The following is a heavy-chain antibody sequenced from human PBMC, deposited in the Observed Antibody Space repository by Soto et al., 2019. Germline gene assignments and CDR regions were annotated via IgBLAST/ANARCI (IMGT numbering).Heavy chain of an antibody. CDR3: ARLPMVDLYHFDY. CDR1: GGSISSGGYY. CDR2: IYYSGST. D-gene: IGHD3-10*01. Sequence: PSETLSLTCTVSGGSISSGGYYWSWIRQHPGKGLEWIGYIYYSGSTYYNPSLKSRVTISVDTSKNQFSLKLSSVTAADTAVYYFARLPMVDLYHFDYWGQGTLVPVSS. V-gene: IGHV4-31*03. J-gene: IGHJ4*02.